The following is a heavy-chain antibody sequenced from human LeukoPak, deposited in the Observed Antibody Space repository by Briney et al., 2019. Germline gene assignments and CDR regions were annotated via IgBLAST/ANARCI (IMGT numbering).Heavy chain of an antibody. V-gene: IGHV3-72*01. D-gene: IGHD6-19*01. CDR1: GLTFANAW. J-gene: IGHJ4*02. CDR3: AATVAGQNSFVY. Sequence: GGSLRLSCAASGLTFANAWLSWFRRALGKGLEGFGRISDKPNTYTTQYAASVKGRFTVSRDDSERSLYLQMNSLKTEDTAFYYCAATVAGQNSFVYWGQGTLVTVSS. CDR2: ISDKPNTYTT.